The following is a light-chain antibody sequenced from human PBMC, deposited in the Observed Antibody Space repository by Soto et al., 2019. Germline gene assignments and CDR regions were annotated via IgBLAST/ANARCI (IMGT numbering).Light chain of an antibody. Sequence: QAVLTQPPSVSAAPGQKVTISCSGSSSNSGNNYVSWYQQLPGTAPKLLIYDNNKRPSGIPDRFSGSKSGTSATLGITGLQTGDEADYYCGTWDSSLSAGGVFGTGTKVTVL. J-gene: IGLJ1*01. V-gene: IGLV1-51*01. CDR1: SSNSGNNY. CDR3: GTWDSSLSAGGV. CDR2: DNN.